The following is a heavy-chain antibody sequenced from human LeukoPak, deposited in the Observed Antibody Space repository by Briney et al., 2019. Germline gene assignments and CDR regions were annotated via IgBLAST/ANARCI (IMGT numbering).Heavy chain of an antibody. D-gene: IGHD6-6*01. CDR3: ARIGYSSSSLDY. CDR1: GFTLSTNA. Sequence: GGSLRLSCLTSGFTLSTNAMSWVRQAPGKGLEWVANIKEDGSIKYYVDSLKGRFSISRDNGKNSVYLQMNALGAEDTAVYYCARIGYSSSSLDYWGQGTLVTVSS. V-gene: IGHV3-7*03. CDR2: IKEDGSIK. J-gene: IGHJ4*02.